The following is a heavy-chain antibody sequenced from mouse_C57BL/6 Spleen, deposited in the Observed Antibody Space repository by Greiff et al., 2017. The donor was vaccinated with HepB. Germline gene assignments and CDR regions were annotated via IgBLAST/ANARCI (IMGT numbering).Heavy chain of an antibody. Sequence: EVQLQQSGPELVKPGASVKISCKASGYTFTDYYMNWVKQSHGKSLEWIGDINPNNGGTSYNQKFKGKATLTVDKSSSTAYMELRSLTSEDSAVYDCARWRYNSYYFDYWGQGTTLTVSS. D-gene: IGHD1-3*01. CDR2: INPNNGGT. CDR1: GYTFTDYY. CDR3: ARWRYNSYYFDY. V-gene: IGHV1-26*01. J-gene: IGHJ2*01.